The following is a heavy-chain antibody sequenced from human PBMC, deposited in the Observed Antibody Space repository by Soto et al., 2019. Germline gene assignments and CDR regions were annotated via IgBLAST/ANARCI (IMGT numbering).Heavy chain of an antibody. D-gene: IGHD4-4*01. CDR1: GFTFSSYA. J-gene: IGHJ2*01. CDR3: ASRLLRNDYNWGYFDL. CDR2: ISYDGSNK. V-gene: IGHV3-30-3*01. Sequence: QVQLVESGGGVVQPGRSLRLSCAASGFTFSSYAMHWVRQAPGKGLEWVAVISYDGSNKYYADSVKGRFTISRDNSKNTRHLQMNSVSADDTAVYYCASRLLRNDYNWGYFDLWGRGYLVTVGS.